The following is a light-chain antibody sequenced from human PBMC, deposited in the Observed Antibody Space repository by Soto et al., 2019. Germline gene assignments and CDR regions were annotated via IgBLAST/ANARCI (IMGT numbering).Light chain of an antibody. Sequence: MVLTQSPATMCLSPGERATISCRASQSVSRNLAWYQQKPGQAPRLLIYDASNRATGIPARFSGSASVTDFTLTISSLEPEDFAVYYCQQRSNWATFGPGTKVDIK. CDR2: DAS. CDR3: QQRSNWAT. CDR1: QSVSRN. J-gene: IGKJ3*01. V-gene: IGKV3-11*01.